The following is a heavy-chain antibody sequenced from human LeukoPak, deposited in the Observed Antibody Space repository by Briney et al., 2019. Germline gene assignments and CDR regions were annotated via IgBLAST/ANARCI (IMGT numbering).Heavy chain of an antibody. D-gene: IGHD3-10*01. Sequence: SETLSLTCTVSGYSISSGYYWGWIRQPPVKGLEWIGSIYHSGSTYYNPSLKSRVTISVDTSKNQFSLKLSSVTAADTAVYYCARDRQDYYGSGSPNWYFDLWGRGTLVTVSS. CDR2: IYHSGST. J-gene: IGHJ2*01. V-gene: IGHV4-38-2*02. CDR3: ARDRQDYYGSGSPNWYFDL. CDR1: GYSISSGYY.